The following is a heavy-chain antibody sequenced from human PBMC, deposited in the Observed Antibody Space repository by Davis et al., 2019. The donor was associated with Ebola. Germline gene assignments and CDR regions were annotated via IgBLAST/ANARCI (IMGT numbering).Heavy chain of an antibody. CDR2: INPSGGST. CDR1: GYTFTSYY. V-gene: IGHV1-46*01. D-gene: IGHD1-1*01. Sequence: AASVKVSCKASGYTFTSYYMHWVRQAPGQGLEWMGIINPSGGSTSYAQKFQGRVTMTRDTSTSTAYMELRSLRSDDTAVYYCARAQFPTTSDHWGQGTLVTVSS. J-gene: IGHJ4*02. CDR3: ARAQFPTTSDH.